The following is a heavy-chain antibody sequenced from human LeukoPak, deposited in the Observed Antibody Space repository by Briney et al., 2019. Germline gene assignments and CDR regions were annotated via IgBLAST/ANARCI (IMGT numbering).Heavy chain of an antibody. Sequence: GGSLRLSCAASGFMFDNFGMHWGRQAPGKGLEGVSYISSSSSTIYYADSVKGRFTISRDNAKSSLYLQMNSLRAEDTAVYYCAGGTRDSGLTWGPGTSVTVSS. CDR2: ISSSSSTI. J-gene: IGHJ4*02. V-gene: IGHV3-48*04. D-gene: IGHD6-19*01. CDR3: AGGTRDSGLT. CDR1: GFMFDNFG.